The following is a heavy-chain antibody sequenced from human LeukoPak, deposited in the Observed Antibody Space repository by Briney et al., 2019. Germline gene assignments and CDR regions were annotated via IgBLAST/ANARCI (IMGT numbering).Heavy chain of an antibody. CDR2: IYYSGST. J-gene: IGHJ4*02. Sequence: SETLSLTCTVSGGSISSGDYYWRWIRQPPGTGLEWIGYIYYSGSTYYNPSLKSRVTISVDTSKNQFSLKLSSVTAADTAVYYRASAYSSGWYDFDYWGQRTLVTVSS. CDR3: ASAYSSGWYDFDY. D-gene: IGHD6-19*01. V-gene: IGHV4-30-4*08. CDR1: GGSISSGDYY.